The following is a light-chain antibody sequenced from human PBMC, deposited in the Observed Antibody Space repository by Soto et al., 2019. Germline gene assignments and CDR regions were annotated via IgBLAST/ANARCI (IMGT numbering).Light chain of an antibody. CDR1: SSDIGNYNY. J-gene: IGLJ2*01. CDR3: SSYTSAITLL. V-gene: IGLV2-14*01. CDR2: EVS. Sequence: HSALTQPASISGSPGQSITISCTGTSSDIGNYNYVSWYQQHPGQAPKLIIYEVSNRPSGASNRFSGSKSGYTASLTISGLQAEDEAEYYCSSYTSAITLLFGGGTKLTVL.